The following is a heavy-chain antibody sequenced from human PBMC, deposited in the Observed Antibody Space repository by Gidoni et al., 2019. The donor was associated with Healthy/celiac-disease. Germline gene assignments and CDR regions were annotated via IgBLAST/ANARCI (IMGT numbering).Heavy chain of an antibody. CDR2: ISGSGGST. V-gene: IGHV3-23*01. Sequence: EVQLLECGGGLVQPGGSLRLSCAASGFTFSSYAMSWVRQAPWKGLEWASAISGSGGSTYYADSVKGRLTISRDNSKNTLYLQMNSLRAEDTAVYYCAKEARGYSYGYRQWGQGTLVTVSS. D-gene: IGHD5-18*01. J-gene: IGHJ4*02. CDR3: AKEARGYSYGYRQ. CDR1: GFTFSSYA.